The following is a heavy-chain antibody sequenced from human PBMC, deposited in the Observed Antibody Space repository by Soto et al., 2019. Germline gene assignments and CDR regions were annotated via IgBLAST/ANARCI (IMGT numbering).Heavy chain of an antibody. V-gene: IGHV4-4*07. J-gene: IGHJ4*02. CDR3: ARGSLKFDF. CDR2: IFDSGIT. D-gene: IGHD3-10*01. Sequence: PSETLSLTCIVSGGSLIYYYWSWIRQPAGRGLEWIGRIFDSGITNYSPSLRSRITMSVDTSKNQFSLKLSSVTAADTAVYYCARGSLKFDFWGLGTLVTVSS. CDR1: GGSLIYYY.